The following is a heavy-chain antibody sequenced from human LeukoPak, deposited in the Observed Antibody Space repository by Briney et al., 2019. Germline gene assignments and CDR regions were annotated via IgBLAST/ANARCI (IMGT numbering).Heavy chain of an antibody. V-gene: IGHV4-30-2*01. CDR3: ARDRRIAAAGLDY. CDR1: GGSISSGGYS. J-gene: IGHJ4*02. Sequence: SETLSLTCAVSGGSISSGGYSWSWIRQPPGKGLEWIGYIYHSGSTYYNPSLKSRVTISVDRSKNQFSLKLSSVTAADTAVYYCARDRRIAAAGLDYWGQGTLVTVSS. D-gene: IGHD6-13*01. CDR2: IYHSGST.